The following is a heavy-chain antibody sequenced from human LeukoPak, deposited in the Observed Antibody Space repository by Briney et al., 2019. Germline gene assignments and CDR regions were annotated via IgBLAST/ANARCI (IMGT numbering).Heavy chain of an antibody. CDR1: GYTFTNYW. CDR2: IWPGDSEV. CDR3: ARKGKDSSRLFWFDP. Sequence: GESQKISCKGSGYTFTNYWIAWVRQMPGKGLEWMGIIWPGDSEVRYSPSFQGQVTISVDKSVDTAYLQWGSLKASDSAMYYCARKGKDSSRLFWFDPWGQGTLVTVSS. D-gene: IGHD6-19*01. V-gene: IGHV5-51*01. J-gene: IGHJ5*02.